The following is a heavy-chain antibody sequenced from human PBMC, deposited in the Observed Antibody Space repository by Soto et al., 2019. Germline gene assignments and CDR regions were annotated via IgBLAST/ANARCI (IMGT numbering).Heavy chain of an antibody. Sequence: PSETLSLTCTVSGGSISSYYWSWIRQPPGKGLEWIGYIYYSGSTNYNPSLKSRVTISVDTSKNQFSLKLSSVTAADTAVYYCARERKVDIVKYYFDYGGQGTLVTV. J-gene: IGHJ4*02. CDR3: ARERKVDIVKYYFDY. D-gene: IGHD5-12*01. CDR1: GGSISSYY. CDR2: IYYSGST. V-gene: IGHV4-59*12.